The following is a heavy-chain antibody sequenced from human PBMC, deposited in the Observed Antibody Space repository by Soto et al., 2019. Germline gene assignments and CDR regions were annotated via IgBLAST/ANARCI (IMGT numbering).Heavy chain of an antibody. CDR2: IYSGGYT. V-gene: IGHV3-53*01. Sequence: EVQLVESGGGLIQPGGSLRLSCAVSGFTVSNNYMSWVRQAPGKGLEGVSVIYSGGYTAYGDSVKGRFTISKDNSKTPLYLQIGSRRAYDSAVYYWRTHPGGGGYWGQGTLVTVSS. J-gene: IGHJ4*02. D-gene: IGHD3-10*01. CDR3: RTHPGGGGY. CDR1: GFTVSNNY.